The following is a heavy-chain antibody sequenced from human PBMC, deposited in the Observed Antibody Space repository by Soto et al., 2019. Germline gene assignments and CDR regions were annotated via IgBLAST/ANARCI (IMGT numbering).Heavy chain of an antibody. V-gene: IGHV5-51*01. CDR2: IYPGDSDT. Sequence: PGESLKISCKGSGYSFTSYWIGWVRQMPGKGLEWMGIIYPGDSDTRYSPSFQGQVTISADKSISTAYLQWSSLKASDTAMYNCATLPLFYTAMVGKNYYYGMDVWGQGTTVTVSS. CDR3: ATLPLFYTAMVGKNYYYGMDV. D-gene: IGHD5-18*01. J-gene: IGHJ6*02. CDR1: GYSFTSYW.